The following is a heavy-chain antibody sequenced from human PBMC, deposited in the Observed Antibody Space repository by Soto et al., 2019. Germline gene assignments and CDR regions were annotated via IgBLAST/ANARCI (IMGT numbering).Heavy chain of an antibody. V-gene: IGHV1-3*01. CDR1: GYTFTSYA. D-gene: IGHD1-7*01. CDR3: ARWNGYKWNYGRYYDYGMDV. Sequence: ASVKVSCRASGYTFTSYAMHCVRQAPGQRFEWMGWINAGNGNTKYSQKFQGRVPITRDTSASTAYMELSSLRSEDTAVYYCARWNGYKWNYGRYYDYGMDVWGQGTTVTVS. CDR2: INAGNGNT. J-gene: IGHJ6*01.